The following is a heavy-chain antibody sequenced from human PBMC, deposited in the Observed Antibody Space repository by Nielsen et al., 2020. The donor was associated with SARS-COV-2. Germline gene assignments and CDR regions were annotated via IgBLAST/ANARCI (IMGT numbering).Heavy chain of an antibody. V-gene: IGHV3-33*03. CDR1: GFTFSSYG. J-gene: IGHJ4*02. D-gene: IGHD6-13*01. CDR2: IWYDGSNE. CDR3: AKLGAGGDFDD. Sequence: GGSLRLSCAASGFTFSSYGMDWVRQAPGKGLEWVAVIWYDGSNEYYADSVKGRFTISRDNAKNSLYLQMNSLTSEDTALYYCAKLGAGGDFDDWGQGTLVTVSS.